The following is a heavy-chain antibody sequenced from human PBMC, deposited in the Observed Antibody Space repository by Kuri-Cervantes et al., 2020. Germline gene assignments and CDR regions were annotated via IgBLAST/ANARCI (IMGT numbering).Heavy chain of an antibody. V-gene: IGHV3-7*03. J-gene: IGHJ4*02. Sequence: GGSLRLSCAASGFSFSSYWMSWVRQAPGKGLEWVANIKVDGSEKYYVDSVKGRFTISRDNAKNSLYLHMNSLRAEDTAVYYCAKETLYGGNPWYYFDYWGQGTLVTVSS. CDR3: AKETLYGGNPWYYFDY. D-gene: IGHD4-23*01. CDR1: GFSFSSYW. CDR2: IKVDGSEK.